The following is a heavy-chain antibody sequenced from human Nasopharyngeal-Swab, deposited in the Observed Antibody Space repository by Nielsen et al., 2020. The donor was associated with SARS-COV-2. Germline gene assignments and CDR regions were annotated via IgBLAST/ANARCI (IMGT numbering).Heavy chain of an antibody. CDR1: GFTFSDHY. D-gene: IGHD1-26*01. Sequence: GESLKISCAASGFTFSDHYMDWVRPAPGKGLEWVGRTRNKANSYTTEYAASVKGRFTISRDDSNNSLYLQMNSLKTEDTAVYYCAREPREPWELLLLYWYFDLWGRGTLVTVSS. CDR3: AREPREPWELLLLYWYFDL. CDR2: TRNKANSYTT. J-gene: IGHJ2*01. V-gene: IGHV3-72*01.